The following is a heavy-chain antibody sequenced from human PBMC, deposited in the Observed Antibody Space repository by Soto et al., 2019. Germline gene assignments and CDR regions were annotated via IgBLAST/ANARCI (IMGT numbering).Heavy chain of an antibody. V-gene: IGHV6-1*01. CDR1: GDSVSSNSAA. D-gene: IGHD6-13*01. CDR2: TYYRSKWYN. CDR3: AREIAAAGRNYHYYGMDV. Sequence: SQTLSLTCVISGDSVSSNSAAWNWIRQSPSRGLEWLGRTYYRSKWYNDYAVSVKSRITINPDTSKNQFSLQLNSVTPEDTAVYYCAREIAAAGRNYHYYGMDVWGQGTTVTVSS. J-gene: IGHJ6*02.